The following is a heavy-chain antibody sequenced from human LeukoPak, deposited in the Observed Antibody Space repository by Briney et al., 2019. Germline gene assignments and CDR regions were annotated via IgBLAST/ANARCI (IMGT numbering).Heavy chain of an antibody. Sequence: SGPTLVKPTQTLTLTCTFSGFSPSTSGVGVGWIRQPPGKALEWLALIYWDDDKRYSPSLKSRLTITKDTSKNQVVLTMTNMDPVDTATYYCAQLIAPAPFDYWGQGTLVTVSS. CDR2: IYWDDDK. D-gene: IGHD6-13*01. CDR3: AQLIAPAPFDY. CDR1: GFSPSTSGVG. J-gene: IGHJ4*02. V-gene: IGHV2-5*02.